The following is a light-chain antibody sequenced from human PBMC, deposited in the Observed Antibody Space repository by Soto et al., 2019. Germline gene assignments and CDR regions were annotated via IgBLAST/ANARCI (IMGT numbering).Light chain of an antibody. V-gene: IGLV1-44*01. J-gene: IGLJ1*01. CDR1: FSNIGDNA. Sequence: QSVLTQPPSLSATPGQRVNISCSGSFSNIGDNAVNWYQQPPGAAPKLLIYLNDQRPSGVPDRFSGSKSGTSAFLAISGLQSEDEADYYCAAWDDSLNALLGTGTKV. CDR2: LND. CDR3: AAWDDSLNAL.